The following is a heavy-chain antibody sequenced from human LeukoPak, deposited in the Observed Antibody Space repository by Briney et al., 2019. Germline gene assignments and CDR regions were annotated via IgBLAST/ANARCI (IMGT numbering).Heavy chain of an antibody. CDR2: ITTGGGSA. D-gene: IGHD3-22*01. J-gene: IGHJ4*02. CDR1: GFTFSSYA. V-gene: IGHV3-23*01. Sequence: GGSLRLPCAASGFTFSSYAMIWVRQAPGKGLEWVSSITTGGGSAYYADSVKGRFTISRDNSKNTLSLQMSSLRAEDTAVYYCAKDGFDYYDSSGYYYFNYWGQGTLVTVSS. CDR3: AKDGFDYYDSSGYYYFNY.